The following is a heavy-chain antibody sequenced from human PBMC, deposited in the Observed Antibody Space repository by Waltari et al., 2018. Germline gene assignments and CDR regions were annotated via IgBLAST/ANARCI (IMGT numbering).Heavy chain of an antibody. Sequence: QVHLVESGGGVVQPGRSLRLSCAASGFTFSSYGMHWVRQAPGRGLGWVARISYDGSNKYYADSVKGRFTISRDNSKNTLYLQMSSLRAEDTAVYYCAKVSGSIRDRRGSPPGDYWGQGTLVTVSS. J-gene: IGHJ4*02. V-gene: IGHV3-30*18. CDR1: GFTFSSYG. CDR2: ISYDGSNK. D-gene: IGHD3-10*01. CDR3: AKVSGSIRDRRGSPPGDY.